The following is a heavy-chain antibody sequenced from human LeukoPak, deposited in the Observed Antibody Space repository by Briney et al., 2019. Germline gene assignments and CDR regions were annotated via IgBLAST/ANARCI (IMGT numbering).Heavy chain of an antibody. Sequence: ASVKVSCKASGSTFSSYAISWVRQAPGQGLEWMGRIIPIYGTANYAQKFQGRITITTDESTSTAYMELSSLRSEDTAVYYCARGAVVVMGFDYWGQGTLVTVSS. CDR3: ARGAVVVMGFDY. CDR2: IIPIYGTA. V-gene: IGHV1-69*05. J-gene: IGHJ4*02. CDR1: GSTFSSYA. D-gene: IGHD3-22*01.